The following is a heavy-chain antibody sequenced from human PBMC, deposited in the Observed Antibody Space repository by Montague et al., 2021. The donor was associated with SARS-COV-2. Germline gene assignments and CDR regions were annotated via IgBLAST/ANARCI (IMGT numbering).Heavy chain of an antibody. CDR2: IYYSGST. V-gene: IGHV4-39*01. CDR1: GGSISSSSYY. CDR3: ARGQPPRITFGGFISYGLDY. Sequence: SETLSLTCTVSGGSISSSSYYWGWIRQPPGKGLEWIGSIYYSGSTYYXXXLKSRVTISVDTSKNQFSLKLSSVTAADTAVYYCARGQPPRITFGGFISYGLDYWGQGTLVTVSS. D-gene: IGHD3-16*02. J-gene: IGHJ4*02.